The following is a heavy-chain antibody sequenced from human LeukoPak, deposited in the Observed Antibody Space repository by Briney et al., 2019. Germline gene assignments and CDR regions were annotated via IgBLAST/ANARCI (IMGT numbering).Heavy chain of an antibody. CDR3: AREYSYYGMDV. Sequence: GGSLRLSCAASGFTFSSYGMHWVRQAPGKGLEWVAVIWYDGSNKYYADSVKGRFTISRDNSKNTLYLQMNSLRAEDTAVYYCAREYSYYGMDVWGQGTTVTVSS. J-gene: IGHJ6*02. D-gene: IGHD4-4*01. CDR1: GFTFSSYG. V-gene: IGHV3-33*01. CDR2: IWYDGSNK.